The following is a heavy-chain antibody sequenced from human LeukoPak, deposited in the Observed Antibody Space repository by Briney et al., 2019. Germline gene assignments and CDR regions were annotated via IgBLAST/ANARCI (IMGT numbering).Heavy chain of an antibody. CDR2: ISGSGGST. CDR1: GLTFSSHW. J-gene: IGHJ3*02. Sequence: PGGSLTLSCAASGLTFSSHWMHWVRQAPGKGLEWVSAISGSGGSTYYADSVKVRFTISRDNSKNTLYLQMNSLRAEDTAVYYCAKVAMGIDAFDIWGQGTMVTVSS. CDR3: AKVAMGIDAFDI. V-gene: IGHV3-23*01. D-gene: IGHD5-18*01.